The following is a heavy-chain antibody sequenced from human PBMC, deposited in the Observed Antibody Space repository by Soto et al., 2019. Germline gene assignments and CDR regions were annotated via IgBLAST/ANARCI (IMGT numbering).Heavy chain of an antibody. Sequence: ASVPVSCKASGYTFTGYYMHWVRQAPGQRLEWMGWINAGNGNTKYSQKFQGRVTITRDTSASTAYMELNSLRVEDTAVYYCATSKGGVSNGPTTYWGQGTLVTVSS. CDR1: GYTFTGYY. D-gene: IGHD1-26*01. CDR2: INAGNGNT. V-gene: IGHV1-3*01. J-gene: IGHJ4*02. CDR3: ATSKGGVSNGPTTY.